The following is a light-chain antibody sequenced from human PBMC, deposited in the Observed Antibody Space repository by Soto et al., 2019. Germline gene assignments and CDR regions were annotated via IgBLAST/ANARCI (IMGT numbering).Light chain of an antibody. CDR3: QQSYSTLWT. V-gene: IGKV1-39*01. J-gene: IGKJ1*01. CDR1: QSISSY. CDR2: AAS. Sequence: DIQMTQSPSSLSASVGDRVTITCRASQSISSYLNWYQQKPGKAPKLLIYAASSLQSGVPSRFSGSGSGTDFTLTISSRQPEDFATYYCQQSYSTLWTFGQGTNVEIK.